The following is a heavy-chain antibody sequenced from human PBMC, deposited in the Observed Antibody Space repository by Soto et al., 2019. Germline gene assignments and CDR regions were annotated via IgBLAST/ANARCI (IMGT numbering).Heavy chain of an antibody. V-gene: IGHV3-48*01. CDR3: ARGLGSSWFFL. CDR1: KFTFNTYW. Sequence: GGSLRLSCAASKFTFNTYWMTWVRQAPEKGLEWLSYIDFDSSPIRYADSVMGRFTVSRDNAKDSLYLQMNSLRPEDTAIYYCARGLGSSWFFLWGPGTLVTVSS. CDR2: IDFDSSPI. J-gene: IGHJ5*02. D-gene: IGHD6-13*01.